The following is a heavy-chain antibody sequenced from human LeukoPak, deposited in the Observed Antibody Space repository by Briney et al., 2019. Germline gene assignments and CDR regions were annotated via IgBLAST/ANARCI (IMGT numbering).Heavy chain of an antibody. CDR1: GFTFSSYA. J-gene: IGHJ1*01. D-gene: IGHD6-13*01. V-gene: IGHV3-23*01. CDR3: AKAKYSSSWYEYFQH. CDR2: ISGSGGST. Sequence: GGSLRLSCAASGFTFSSYAMSWVRQAPGKGLEWVSAISGSGGSTYYADSVKGRFTIPRDNSKNTLYLQMNSLRAEDTAVYYCAKAKYSSSWYEYFQHWGQGTLVTVSS.